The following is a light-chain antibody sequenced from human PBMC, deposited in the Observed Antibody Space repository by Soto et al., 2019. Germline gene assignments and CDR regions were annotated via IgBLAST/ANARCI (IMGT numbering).Light chain of an antibody. CDR3: QQYNSYSWT. Sequence: DIQMTQSPSTLSASIGDRVTITCRASQSISTFLAWYQQKPGKAPQILIYDASSLESGVPSRFSGSGSGTEFTLTISSLQPDDLATYYCQQYNSYSWTFGQGTKVDIK. CDR1: QSISTF. J-gene: IGKJ1*01. V-gene: IGKV1-5*01. CDR2: DAS.